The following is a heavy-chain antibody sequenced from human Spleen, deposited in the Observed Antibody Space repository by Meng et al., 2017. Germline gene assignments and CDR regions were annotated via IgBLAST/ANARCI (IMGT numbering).Heavy chain of an antibody. J-gene: IGHJ4*02. D-gene: IGHD4-11*01. Sequence: QVQLQQWGAGLLKHSETLSLPCGVSGGSFSDYYWSWIRQPPGKGLEWIGEINHSGSTNYNPSLESRATISVDTSQNNLSLKLSSVTAADSAVYYCARGPTTMAHDFDYWGQGTLVTVSS. CDR3: ARGPTTMAHDFDY. V-gene: IGHV4-34*01. CDR2: INHSGST. CDR1: GGSFSDYY.